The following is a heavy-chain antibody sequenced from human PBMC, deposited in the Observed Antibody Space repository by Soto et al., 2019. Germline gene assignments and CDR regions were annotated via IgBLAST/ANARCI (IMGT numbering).Heavy chain of an antibody. Sequence: GGSLRLSCAASGFTFSSYAMNWVRQAPGKGLEWVSGVSGSGGYTYYAASVKGRFTISRDNAKNSLYLQMNSLRAEDTAVYYCARDRRSSAYTIDYWGQGTLVTVSS. CDR1: GFTFSSYA. CDR2: VSGSGGYT. J-gene: IGHJ4*02. CDR3: ARDRRSSAYTIDY. D-gene: IGHD2-2*02. V-gene: IGHV3-23*01.